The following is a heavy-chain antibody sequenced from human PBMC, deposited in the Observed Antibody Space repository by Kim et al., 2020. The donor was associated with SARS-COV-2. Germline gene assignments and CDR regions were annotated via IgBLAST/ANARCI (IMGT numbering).Heavy chain of an antibody. J-gene: IGHJ3*02. CDR1: GFTFSSYA. Sequence: GGSLRLSCAASGFTFSSYAMSWVRQAPGKGLEWVSAISGSGGSTYYADSVKGRFTISRDNSKNTLYLQMNSLRAEDTAVYYCAKSLYDYGDYPGDAFDIWGQGTMVTVSS. CDR3: AKSLYDYGDYPGDAFDI. D-gene: IGHD4-17*01. CDR2: ISGSGGST. V-gene: IGHV3-23*01.